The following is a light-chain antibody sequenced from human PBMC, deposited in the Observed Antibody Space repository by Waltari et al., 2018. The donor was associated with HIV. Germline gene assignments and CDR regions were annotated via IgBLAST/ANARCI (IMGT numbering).Light chain of an antibody. V-gene: IGLV3-19*01. CDR3: NCRDSSGNHLV. Sequence: SSELTQDPAVSVALGQTVRITCQGGSLSNYYASWYQQKPGQAPVLVIHGKNDRPSGIPDRFSGSSSGNTASLTITGAQAEDEADYYCNCRDSSGNHLVFGGGTKLTVL. CDR1: SLSNYY. CDR2: GKN. J-gene: IGLJ3*02.